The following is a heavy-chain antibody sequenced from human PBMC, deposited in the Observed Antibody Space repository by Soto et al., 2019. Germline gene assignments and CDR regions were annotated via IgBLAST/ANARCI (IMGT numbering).Heavy chain of an antibody. CDR2: IYPGDSDT. CDR1: GYSFTSYW. CDR3: ARRSYDFWSGYYGPGYYYYYMDV. Sequence: PGESLKISCKGSGYSFTSYWIGWVRQMPGKGLEWMGIIYPGDSDTRYSPSFQGQVTISADKSISTAYLQWSSLKASDTAMYYCARRSYDFWSGYYGPGYYYYYMDVWGKGTTVTVSS. D-gene: IGHD3-3*01. J-gene: IGHJ6*03. V-gene: IGHV5-51*01.